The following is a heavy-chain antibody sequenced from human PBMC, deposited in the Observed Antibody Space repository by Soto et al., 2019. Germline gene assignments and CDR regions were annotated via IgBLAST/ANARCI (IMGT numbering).Heavy chain of an antibody. CDR1: EFTFNNYA. CDR3: ARSHYRRWLQLFYFDY. J-gene: IGHJ4*02. V-gene: IGHV3-30*04. Sequence: GGSLRLSCAASEFTFNNYAMRWVRQATGKGLEWVAVILYDGSNKYYADSVKGRFSISRDNSKNTLYLQMNSLRAEDTAVYYCARSHYRRWLQLFYFDYWGQGTLVTVSS. D-gene: IGHD1-1*01. CDR2: ILYDGSNK.